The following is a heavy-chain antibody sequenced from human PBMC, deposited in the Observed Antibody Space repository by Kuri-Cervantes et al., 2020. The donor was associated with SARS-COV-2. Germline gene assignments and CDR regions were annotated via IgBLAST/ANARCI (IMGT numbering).Heavy chain of an antibody. V-gene: IGHV3-30*01. CDR1: GFTFSSYA. Sequence: GGSLRLSCAASGFTFSSYAMHWVRQAPGKGLEWVAVISYDGSNKYYADSVKGRFTISRDNSKNTLYLQMNSLRAEDTAVYYCAREGPSSCSGGSCPPDYWGQGTLVTVSS. CDR2: ISYDGSNK. J-gene: IGHJ4*02. D-gene: IGHD2-15*01. CDR3: AREGPSSCSGGSCPPDY.